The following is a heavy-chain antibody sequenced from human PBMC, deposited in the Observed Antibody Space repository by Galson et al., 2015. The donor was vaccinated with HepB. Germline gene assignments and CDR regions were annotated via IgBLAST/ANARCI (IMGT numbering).Heavy chain of an antibody. CDR2: TYHHGSA. CDR1: GGSMSSGGYC. Sequence: TLSLTCAVSGGSMSSGGYCWGWVPRAPGEGLGGIGYTYHHGSAYYNPSLKGRVTISVDRSTNQFSLRLTSVTAADTAVYYCARWGGSDYVDYWGQGTLVTVSS. J-gene: IGHJ4*02. CDR3: ARWGGSDYVDY. D-gene: IGHD3-16*01. V-gene: IGHV4-30-2*01.